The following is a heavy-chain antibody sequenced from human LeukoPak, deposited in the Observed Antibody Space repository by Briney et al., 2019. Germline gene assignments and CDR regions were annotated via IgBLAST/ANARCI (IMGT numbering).Heavy chain of an antibody. Sequence: TSETLSLTCAVYGGSFSGYYWSWIRQPPGKGLEWIGEINHSGSTNYNPSLKSRVTISVDTSKNQFSLKLSSVTAADTAVYYCARTEVANLIDYWGQGTLVTDSS. J-gene: IGHJ4*02. D-gene: IGHD2-15*01. CDR1: GGSFSGYY. V-gene: IGHV4-34*01. CDR3: ARTEVANLIDY. CDR2: INHSGST.